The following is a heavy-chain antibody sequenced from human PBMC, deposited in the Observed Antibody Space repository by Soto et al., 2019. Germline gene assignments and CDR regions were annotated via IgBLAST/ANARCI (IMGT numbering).Heavy chain of an antibody. CDR1: GFTFSSYW. D-gene: IGHD2-15*01. V-gene: IGHV3-7*01. CDR3: ARDGYCSGGSCYEYFQH. Sequence: GGSLRLSCAASGFTFSSYWMSWVRQAPGKGLEWVANIKQDGSEKYYVDSVKGRFTISRDNAKNSLYLQVNSLRAEDTAVYYCARDGYCSGGSCYEYFQHWGQGTLVTVSS. CDR2: IKQDGSEK. J-gene: IGHJ1*01.